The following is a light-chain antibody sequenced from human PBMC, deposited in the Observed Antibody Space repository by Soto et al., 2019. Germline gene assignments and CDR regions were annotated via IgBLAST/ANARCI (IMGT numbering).Light chain of an antibody. CDR2: RTS. CDR1: QSISSN. CDR3: QQHNNWPPIT. Sequence: EIVMTQSPATLSVSPVERATLSCRASQSISSNLAWYQQKPGQAPRLLMFRTSSRATGFPARFSGSGSGTEFNLTISSLQSEDFGVYYCQQHNNWPPITFGQGTKVDIK. V-gene: IGKV3-15*01. J-gene: IGKJ1*01.